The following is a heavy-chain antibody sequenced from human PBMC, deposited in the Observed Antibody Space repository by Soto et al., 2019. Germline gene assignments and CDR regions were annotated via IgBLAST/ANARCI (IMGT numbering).Heavy chain of an antibody. CDR1: GGSISSGYY. Sequence: QVQLQESGPGLVKPSQTLSLTCTVSGGSISSGYYWSWIRQHPGKGLEWIGYIYYSGSTYYNPSLKWRVTTSVDPAKNPFSLKLSSVTAADTAVYYCARAQGDYFDYWGQGTLVTVSS. CDR2: IYYSGST. V-gene: IGHV4-31*03. J-gene: IGHJ4*02. CDR3: ARAQGDYFDY.